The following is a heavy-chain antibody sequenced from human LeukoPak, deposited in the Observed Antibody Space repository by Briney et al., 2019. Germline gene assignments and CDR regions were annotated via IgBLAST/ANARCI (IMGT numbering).Heavy chain of an antibody. CDR3: ARGGSYDSSGYYHEAFDY. Sequence: GGSLRLSCAASGFTFSNYAIHWVRQAPGKGLEWVAFIRYDGSNKYYVDSVKGRFTISRDNSKNTLYLQMNSLRAEDTAVYYCARGGSYDSSGYYHEAFDYWGQGTLVTVSS. V-gene: IGHV3-30*02. J-gene: IGHJ4*02. D-gene: IGHD3-22*01. CDR2: IRYDGSNK. CDR1: GFTFSNYA.